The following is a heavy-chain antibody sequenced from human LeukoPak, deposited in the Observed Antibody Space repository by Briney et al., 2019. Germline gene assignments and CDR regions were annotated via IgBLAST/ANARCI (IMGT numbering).Heavy chain of an antibody. D-gene: IGHD1-14*01. J-gene: IGHJ5*02. CDR2: IYYSGST. CDR3: ARLITPTRVDP. V-gene: IGHV4-39*01. CDR1: GGSISSSSYY. Sequence: SETLSLTCTVSGGSISSSSYYWGWIRQPPGKGLEWIGSIYYSGSTYYNPSLKSRVTISVDTSKNQFSLKLSSVTAADTAVYYCARLITPTRVDPWSQGTLVTVSS.